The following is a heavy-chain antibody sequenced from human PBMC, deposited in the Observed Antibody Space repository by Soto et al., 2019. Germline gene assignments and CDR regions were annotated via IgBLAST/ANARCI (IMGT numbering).Heavy chain of an antibody. CDR1: GFTFSSYG. Sequence: GGSLRLSCAASGFTFSSYGMHWVRQAPGKGLEWVAVISYDGSNKYYADSVKGRFTISRDNSKNTLYLQMNSLRAEDTAVYYCAKVSYLLLWFGDLDAFDIWGQGTMVTVSS. V-gene: IGHV3-30*18. CDR3: AKVSYLLLWFGDLDAFDI. CDR2: ISYDGSNK. D-gene: IGHD3-10*01. J-gene: IGHJ3*02.